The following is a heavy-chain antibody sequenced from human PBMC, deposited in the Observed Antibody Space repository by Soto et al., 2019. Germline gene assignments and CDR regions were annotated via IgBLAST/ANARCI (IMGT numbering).Heavy chain of an antibody. Sequence: SVKVSCKASGGTFSSYAISWVRQAPGQGLEWMGGIIPIFGTANYAQKFQGRVTITADESTSTAYMELSSLRSEDTAVYYCARVLVVVPAAPLYYGMDVWGQGTTVTVSS. D-gene: IGHD2-2*01. CDR3: ARVLVVVPAAPLYYGMDV. CDR1: GGTFSSYA. CDR2: IIPIFGTA. V-gene: IGHV1-69*13. J-gene: IGHJ6*02.